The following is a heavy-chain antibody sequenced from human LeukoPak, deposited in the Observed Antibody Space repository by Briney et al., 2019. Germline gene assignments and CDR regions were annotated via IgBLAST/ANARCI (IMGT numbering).Heavy chain of an antibody. D-gene: IGHD4-17*01. CDR1: GFIFSDSA. CDR3: TGHSSSNGDYNFDS. V-gene: IGHV3-73*01. CDR2: IRSKANSYAT. Sequence: PGGSLRLSCAASGFIFSDSAIHWVRQASGKGLEWVGRIRSKANSYATAYAESVKGRFTVSRDDSKNTAYLQMNSLKTEDTAVYYCTGHSSSNGDYNFDSWGQGTPVTASS. J-gene: IGHJ4*02.